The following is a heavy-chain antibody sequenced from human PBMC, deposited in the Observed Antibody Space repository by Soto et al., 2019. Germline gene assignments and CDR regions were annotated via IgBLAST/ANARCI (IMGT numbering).Heavy chain of an antibody. V-gene: IGHV4-61*01. CDR1: GGSLNSSSHY. J-gene: IGHJ4*02. CDR3: ARGGSYVGFDS. D-gene: IGHD1-26*01. CDR2: IHYFGST. Sequence: QVQLQESGPGLVKPSETLSLTCTVSGGSLNSSSHYWSWIRQPPGKGLEWIGYIHYFGSTKYNPSLESRVGISVDTSKNQFSLKVPSVTAADTAIYFCARGGSYVGFDSWGQGARVTVSS.